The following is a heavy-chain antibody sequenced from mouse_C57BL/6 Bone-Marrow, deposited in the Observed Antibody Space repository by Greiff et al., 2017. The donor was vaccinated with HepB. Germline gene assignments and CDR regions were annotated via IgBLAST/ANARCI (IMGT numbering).Heavy chain of an antibody. CDR2: ISSGSSTI. J-gene: IGHJ4*01. Sequence: EVHLVESGGGLVKPGGSLKLSCAASGFTFSDYGMHWVRQAPEKGLEWVAYISSGSSTIYYADTVKGRFTISRDNAKNTLFLQMTSLRSEDTAMYYCARLYDYDAMDYWGQGTSVTVSS. V-gene: IGHV5-17*01. CDR1: GFTFSDYG. D-gene: IGHD2-3*01. CDR3: ARLYDYDAMDY.